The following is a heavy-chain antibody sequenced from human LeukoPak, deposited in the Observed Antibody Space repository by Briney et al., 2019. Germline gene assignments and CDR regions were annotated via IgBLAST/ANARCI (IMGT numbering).Heavy chain of an antibody. CDR3: SGGLRDV. V-gene: IGHV1-2*02. D-gene: IGHD6-25*01. CDR1: GYIFRDYY. J-gene: IGHJ6*02. Sequence: VASVKVSCKASGYIFRDYYINWVRQAPGQGLEWMGWVNPNNGATKYAQKFEGRVTMTSDTSISTAYMELERLKSDDTAVYYCSGGLRDVWGQGTTVTVSS. CDR2: VNPNNGAT.